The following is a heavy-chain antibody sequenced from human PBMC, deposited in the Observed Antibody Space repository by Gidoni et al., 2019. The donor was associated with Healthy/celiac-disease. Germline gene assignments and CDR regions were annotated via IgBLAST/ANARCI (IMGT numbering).Heavy chain of an antibody. V-gene: IGHV3-33*01. Sequence: QDPGKGLEWVAVIWYDGSNKYYADSVKGRFTISRDNSKNTLYLQMNSLRAEDTAVYYCARDGGAVAGTLDYWGQGTLVTVSS. J-gene: IGHJ4*02. D-gene: IGHD6-19*01. CDR3: ARDGGAVAGTLDY. CDR2: IWYDGSNK.